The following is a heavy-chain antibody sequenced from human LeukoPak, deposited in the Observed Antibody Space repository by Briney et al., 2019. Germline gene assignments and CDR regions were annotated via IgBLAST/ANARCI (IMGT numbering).Heavy chain of an antibody. V-gene: IGHV3-30*02. Sequence: GGSLRLSCAASGFSVSSNYMSWVRQTPGKGLEWVAFIRYDGSNKYYADSVKGRFTISRDNSKNTLYLQMNSLRAEDTAVYYCAKDLGTAMVTGDFDYWGQGTLVTVSS. CDR1: GFSVSSNY. CDR2: IRYDGSNK. J-gene: IGHJ4*02. CDR3: AKDLGTAMVTGDFDY. D-gene: IGHD5-18*01.